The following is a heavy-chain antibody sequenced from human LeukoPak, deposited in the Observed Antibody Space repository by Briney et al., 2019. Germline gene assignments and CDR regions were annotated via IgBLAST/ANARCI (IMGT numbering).Heavy chain of an antibody. Sequence: SETLSLTCTVSGGSISSYYWSWIRQPPGKGLEWIGYFYYSGSTNYNPSLKSRVTISVDTSKNQFSLKLSSVTAADTAVYYCARLSSWALMDVWGQGTTVTVSS. D-gene: IGHD2-2*01. CDR3: ARLSSWALMDV. CDR1: GGSISSYY. V-gene: IGHV4-59*08. CDR2: FYYSGST. J-gene: IGHJ6*02.